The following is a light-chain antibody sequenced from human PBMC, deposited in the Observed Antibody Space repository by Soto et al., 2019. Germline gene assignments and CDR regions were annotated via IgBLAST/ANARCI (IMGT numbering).Light chain of an antibody. V-gene: IGKV3-20*01. CDR2: GAA. Sequence: EIGLTQSPATLSLSPGERATLSCRASQTLTSNYLAWYQQKPGQAPRLLIHGAASRATGIPDRFSGSGSGTDLTLTISRLEPEDFALYYCQQYSDSVLTFGGGTKVEIK. J-gene: IGKJ4*01. CDR3: QQYSDSVLT. CDR1: QTLTSNY.